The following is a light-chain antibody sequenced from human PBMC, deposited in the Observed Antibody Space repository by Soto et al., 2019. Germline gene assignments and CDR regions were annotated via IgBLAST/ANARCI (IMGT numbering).Light chain of an antibody. CDR3: CSYAGTYTGV. V-gene: IGLV2-11*01. CDR2: DVS. J-gene: IGLJ1*01. CDR1: SSDVVRYSY. Sequence: QSALAQPRSVSGSPGQSVSISCTGTSSDVVRYSYVSWYQQHPGKAPKLMIYDVSERPSGVPDRFSGSKSGNTASLTISGLQAEDEADYYCCSYAGTYTGVFGTGTKVTVL.